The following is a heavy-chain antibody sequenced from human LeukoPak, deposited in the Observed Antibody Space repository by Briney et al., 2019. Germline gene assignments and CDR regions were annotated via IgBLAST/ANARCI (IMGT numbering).Heavy chain of an antibody. CDR3: SRSPEWHWLSHFDF. J-gene: IGHJ4*02. Sequence: GGSLRLSCAASGFTLRSSGMHWVRQLPSQALEWVATLSFDGSSTFYADSVKGRFTISRDTSNNTLWLEMNSLRPEDTARYHCSRSPEWHWLSHFDFWGLGTLVSVSS. D-gene: IGHD6-19*01. V-gene: IGHV3-30*03. CDR2: LSFDGSST. CDR1: GFTLRSSG.